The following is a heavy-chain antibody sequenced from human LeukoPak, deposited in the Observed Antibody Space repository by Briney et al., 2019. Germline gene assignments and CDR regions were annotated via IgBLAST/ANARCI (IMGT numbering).Heavy chain of an antibody. CDR1: GYTFTSYY. Sequence: ASVKVSCKASGYTFTSYYMHWVRQAPGQGLEWMGIINPSGGSTSYAQKFQGRVTMTRDTSTSTVYMELSSLRSEDTAVYYCARGNPEEYGDYYFDYWGQGTLVTVSS. CDR2: INPSGGST. J-gene: IGHJ4*02. V-gene: IGHV1-46*01. CDR3: ARGNPEEYGDYYFDY. D-gene: IGHD4-17*01.